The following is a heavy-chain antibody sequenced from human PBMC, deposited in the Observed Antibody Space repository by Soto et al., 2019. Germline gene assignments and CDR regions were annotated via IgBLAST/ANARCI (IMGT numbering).Heavy chain of an antibody. CDR2: IYQSGVT. J-gene: IGHJ5*02. CDR1: GDSYSISTYS. Sequence: RSLTFNISGDSYSISTYSWSWIRQPPGKTLQWIGFIYQSGVTSYNPSLASRVSISLDRSNNQCSLKLKSVTAADTAVYFCAGMPYTSGLRFDPWGPGTLVTVSS. V-gene: IGHV4-30-2*01. D-gene: IGHD6-19*01. CDR3: AGMPYTSGLRFDP.